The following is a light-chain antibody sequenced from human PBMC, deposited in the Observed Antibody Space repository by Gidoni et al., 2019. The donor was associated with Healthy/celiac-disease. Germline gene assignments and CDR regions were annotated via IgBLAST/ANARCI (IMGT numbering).Light chain of an antibody. Sequence: DIQMTQSPSSLSASVGDRVTITCRASQSISSYLNWYQQKPGKAPKLLIYASSSLQSGVPSRVSGSGSATDFTLTISSLQPEDFATYYCQQSYSTLWTFGQGTKVEIK. V-gene: IGKV1-39*01. J-gene: IGKJ1*01. CDR3: QQSYSTLWT. CDR2: ASS. CDR1: QSISSY.